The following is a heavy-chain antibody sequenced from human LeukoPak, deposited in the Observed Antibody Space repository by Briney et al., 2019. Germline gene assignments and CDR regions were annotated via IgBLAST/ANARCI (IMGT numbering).Heavy chain of an antibody. CDR3: ARYAPRRITIFGVVPLGMDV. Sequence: GGSLRLSCAASGFTFSSYSMNWVRQAPGKGLEWVSYISSSSSTIYYADSVKGRFTISRDNAKNSLYLQMNSLRDEDTAVYYCARYAPRRITIFGVVPLGMDVWDQGTTVTVSS. V-gene: IGHV3-48*02. CDR2: ISSSSSTI. D-gene: IGHD3-3*01. J-gene: IGHJ6*02. CDR1: GFTFSSYS.